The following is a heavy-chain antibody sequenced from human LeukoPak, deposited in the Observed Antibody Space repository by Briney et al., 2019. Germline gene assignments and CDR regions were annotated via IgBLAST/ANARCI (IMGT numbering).Heavy chain of an antibody. Sequence: PSETLSLTCTVSGGSISSHYWSWIRQPPGKGLEWIGYIYYSGSTNYNPSLKSRVTKSVDTSKNQFSLKLSSVTAADTAVYYCARKNAKYSSSWYGGYYYYYMDVWGKGTTVTVSS. CDR2: IYYSGST. V-gene: IGHV4-59*11. CDR1: GGSISSHY. J-gene: IGHJ6*03. CDR3: ARKNAKYSSSWYGGYYYYYMDV. D-gene: IGHD6-13*01.